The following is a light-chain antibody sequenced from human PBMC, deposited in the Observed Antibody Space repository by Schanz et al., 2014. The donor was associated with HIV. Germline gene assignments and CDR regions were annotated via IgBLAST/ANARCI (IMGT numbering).Light chain of an antibody. CDR2: DTN. V-gene: IGKV3-15*01. CDR3: QQYKIWPIT. CDR1: QSVSRY. J-gene: IGKJ5*01. Sequence: EIVMTQSPAILSVSPGERVPLSCRARQSVSRYLAWYQHKPGQAPRLLMYDTNTRATGIPARISGSGSGTEFTLTISSLQSEDFALYYCQQYKIWPITFGRGTRLEIK.